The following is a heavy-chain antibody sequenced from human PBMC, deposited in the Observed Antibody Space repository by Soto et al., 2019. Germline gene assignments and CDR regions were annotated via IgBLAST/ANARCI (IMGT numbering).Heavy chain of an antibody. CDR2: INPSGGST. J-gene: IGHJ4*02. D-gene: IGHD6-13*01. Sequence: QVQLVQSGAEVKKPGASVKVSCKASGYTFTSYYMHWVRQAPGQGLEWMGIINPSGGSTSYAQKFQGRVTMTRDATPSTVYMELSSLRSEDTAVYYCARDHSSSWYRADFDYWGQGTLVTVSS. V-gene: IGHV1-46*03. CDR3: ARDHSSSWYRADFDY. CDR1: GYTFTSYY.